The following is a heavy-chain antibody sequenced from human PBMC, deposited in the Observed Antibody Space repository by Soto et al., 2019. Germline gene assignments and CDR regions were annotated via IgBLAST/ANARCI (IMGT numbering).Heavy chain of an antibody. CDR1: GYTFTSYG. Sequence: ASVNVSCKASGYTFTSYGISWVRQAPGQGLEWMGWISAYNGNTNYAQKLQGRVTMTTDTSTSTAYMELRSLRSDDTAVYYCARDTSPCTNGVCYAFDYWGQGTLVTVSS. J-gene: IGHJ4*02. CDR2: ISAYNGNT. V-gene: IGHV1-18*01. D-gene: IGHD2-8*01. CDR3: ARDTSPCTNGVCYAFDY.